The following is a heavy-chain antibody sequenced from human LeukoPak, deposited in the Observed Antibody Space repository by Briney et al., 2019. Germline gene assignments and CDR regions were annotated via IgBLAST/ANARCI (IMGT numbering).Heavy chain of an antibody. CDR3: ASNTGYSYGYFDY. CDR2: VSRGGSTI. Sequence: GGSLRLSCAASGFTFSSCEMNWVRQAPGKGLEWVSYVSRGGSTIYYADSVKGRFTFSRDNAKNSLYLQMNSLRAEDTAVYYCASNTGYSYGYFDYWGQGTLVTVSS. V-gene: IGHV3-48*03. D-gene: IGHD5-18*01. J-gene: IGHJ4*02. CDR1: GFTFSSCE.